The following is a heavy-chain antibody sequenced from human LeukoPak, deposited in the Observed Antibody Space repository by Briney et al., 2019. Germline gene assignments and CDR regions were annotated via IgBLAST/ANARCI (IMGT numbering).Heavy chain of an antibody. D-gene: IGHD3-22*01. Sequence: GVSLRLSCEASGFTFSNYWMHWVRQAPGKGLVWVSRINSDGTSTTYADSVKGRFTISRDNAKNTLYLQMNSLRAEDTAVHYCARDRYYYDNSGYLFVLDYWGQGTLVTVSS. J-gene: IGHJ4*02. CDR1: GFTFSNYW. V-gene: IGHV3-74*01. CDR3: ARDRYYYDNSGYLFVLDY. CDR2: INSDGTST.